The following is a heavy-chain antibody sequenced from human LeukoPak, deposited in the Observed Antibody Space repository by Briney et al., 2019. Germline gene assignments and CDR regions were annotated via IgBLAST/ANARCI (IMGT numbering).Heavy chain of an antibody. CDR2: INHSGST. Sequence: SETLSLTCAVYGGSFSGYYWSWTRQPPGKGLEWIGEINHSGSTNYNPSLKSRVTISVDTSKNQFSLKLSSVTAADTAVYYCARGRVLLWFGELAHWYFDLWGRGTLVTVSS. J-gene: IGHJ2*01. V-gene: IGHV4-34*01. D-gene: IGHD3-10*01. CDR1: GGSFSGYY. CDR3: ARGRVLLWFGELAHWYFDL.